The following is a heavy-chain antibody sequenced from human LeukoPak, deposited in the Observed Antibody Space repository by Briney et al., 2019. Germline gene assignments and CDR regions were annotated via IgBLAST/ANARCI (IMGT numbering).Heavy chain of an antibody. CDR1: GFTFSSYS. D-gene: IGHD6-19*01. V-gene: IGHV3-73*01. CDR2: IRSKANSYAT. Sequence: GGSLRLSCAASGFTFSSYSMNWVRQAPGKGLEWVGRIRSKANSYATAYAASVKGRFTISRDDSKNTAYLQMNSLKTEDTAVYYCTRGGAVAGLFDYWGQGTLVTVSS. CDR3: TRGGAVAGLFDY. J-gene: IGHJ4*02.